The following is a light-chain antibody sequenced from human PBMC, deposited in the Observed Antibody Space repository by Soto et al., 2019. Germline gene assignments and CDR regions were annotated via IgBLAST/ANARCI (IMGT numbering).Light chain of an antibody. CDR1: QSISIW. J-gene: IGKJ1*01. CDR3: QQYNSYSEA. Sequence: DIQITQSPSTLSASVGEGVTITCRASQSISIWLAWYQQKPGKAPKLLIHDASSLESGVPSRFSGSGSGTDFTLTISGLQSEDFATYYCQQYNSYSEAFGQGTKVDI. V-gene: IGKV1-5*01. CDR2: DAS.